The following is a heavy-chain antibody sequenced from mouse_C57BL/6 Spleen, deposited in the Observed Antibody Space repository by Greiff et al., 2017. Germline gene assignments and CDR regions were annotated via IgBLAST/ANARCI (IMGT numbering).Heavy chain of an antibody. CDR2: ISYDGSN. CDR1: GYSITSGYY. CDR3: AYYDGFAY. J-gene: IGHJ3*01. V-gene: IGHV3-6*01. D-gene: IGHD1-1*01. Sequence: EVKLQESGPGLVKPSQSLSLTCSVTGYSITSGYYWNWIRQFPGNKLEWIGYISYDGSNNYNPSLKNRISITRDTSKNQFFLKLNSVTTEDTATYYCAYYDGFAYWGQGTLVTVSA.